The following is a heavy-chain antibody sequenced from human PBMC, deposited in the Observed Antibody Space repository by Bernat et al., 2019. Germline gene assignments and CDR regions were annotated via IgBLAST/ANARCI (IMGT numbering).Heavy chain of an antibody. D-gene: IGHD3-3*02. Sequence: QVQLVESGGGVVQAGRSLRLSCAASGYTFSKSGMHWVRQAPGKGLEWVAVIWGDGSKKFYAEPVKGRFSISKDDSKNTLYLQMNSLTAEDTAVYYCAKGTSGAGDFDYWGQGALVTVSS. CDR3: AKGTSGAGDFDY. V-gene: IGHV3-33*06. CDR2: IWGDGSKK. J-gene: IGHJ4*02. CDR1: GYTFSKSG.